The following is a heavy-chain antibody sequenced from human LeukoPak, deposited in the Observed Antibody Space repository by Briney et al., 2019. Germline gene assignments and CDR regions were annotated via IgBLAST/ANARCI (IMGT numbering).Heavy chain of an antibody. CDR1: GFTFSSYA. Sequence: PGGSLRLSCAASGFTFSSYAMSWVRQAPGKGLERVSTIGGSDVSTYYADSVKGRFTISRDNSRKTLFLQMNSLRAEDTAVYYCARDWEEYDSSGSAFDYWGQGTLVTVSS. J-gene: IGHJ4*02. D-gene: IGHD3-22*01. V-gene: IGHV3-23*01. CDR2: IGGSDVST. CDR3: ARDWEEYDSSGSAFDY.